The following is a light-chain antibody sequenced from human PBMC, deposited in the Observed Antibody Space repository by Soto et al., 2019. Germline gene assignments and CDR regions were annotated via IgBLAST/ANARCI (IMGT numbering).Light chain of an antibody. CDR2: EVS. V-gene: IGLV2-23*02. CDR1: SSDVGSYNL. J-gene: IGLJ2*01. CDR3: CSYAGSNTFVV. Sequence: QTVLTQPASVCGSPGQSITISCTGTSSDVGSYNLVSWYQQHPGKAPKLMIYEVSKRPSGVSNRFSGSKSGNTASLTISGLQAEDEADYYCCSYAGSNTFVVFGGGTKLTVL.